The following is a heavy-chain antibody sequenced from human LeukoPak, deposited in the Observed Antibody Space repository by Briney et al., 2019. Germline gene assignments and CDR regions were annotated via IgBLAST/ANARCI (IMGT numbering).Heavy chain of an antibody. D-gene: IGHD3-10*01. CDR1: GASNSSGSYY. CDR3: ARRYGSGTEWFDP. Sequence: PSETLSLTCTVSGASNSSGSYYWSWIRQHPGKGLEWIGFIYYSGNTYYNPSLESRVTISVDTSKNQFSLKLSSVTAADTAVYYCARRYGSGTEWFDPWGQGTLVTVSS. J-gene: IGHJ5*02. V-gene: IGHV4-31*03. CDR2: IYYSGNT.